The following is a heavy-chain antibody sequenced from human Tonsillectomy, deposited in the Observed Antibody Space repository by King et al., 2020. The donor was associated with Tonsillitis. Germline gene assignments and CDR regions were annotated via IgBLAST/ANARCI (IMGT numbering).Heavy chain of an antibody. J-gene: IGHJ4*02. CDR1: GFSFNLYA. V-gene: IGHV3-30*06. CDR3: ARGGVKGWFGDQTPDFDS. Sequence: VQLVESGGGVVQPGTSLRLSCAASGFSFNLYAIHWFRQSPGKGLEWLTVISYDGNKQYYLNSVKGRFTVSRDNSKNTVFLQINSLRAEDTAIYFCARGGVKGWFGDQTPDFDSWGRGILVTVSS. D-gene: IGHD3-10*01. CDR2: ISYDGNKQ.